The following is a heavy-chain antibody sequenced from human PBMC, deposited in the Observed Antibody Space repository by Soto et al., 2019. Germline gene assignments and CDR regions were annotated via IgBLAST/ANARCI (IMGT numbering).Heavy chain of an antibody. V-gene: IGHV1-18*04. CDR1: GYTFTSYG. J-gene: IGHJ6*02. CDR3: ASSESGMVREAPTYYYYGMDV. D-gene: IGHD3-10*01. Sequence: QVQLVQSGAEVKKPGASVKVSCKASGYTFTSYGISWVRQAPGQGLEWMGWISAYNGNTNYAQKLQGRVTMTTDTSTSTAYTELRSLRSDDTAVYYCASSESGMVREAPTYYYYGMDVWGQGTTVTVSS. CDR2: ISAYNGNT.